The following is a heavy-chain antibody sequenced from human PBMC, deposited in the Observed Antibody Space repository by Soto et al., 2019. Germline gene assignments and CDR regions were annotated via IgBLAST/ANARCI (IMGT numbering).Heavy chain of an antibody. D-gene: IGHD1-26*01. CDR1: GYTFTSYG. J-gene: IGHJ6*02. CDR3: ARSSGTYPPSRYYYGLDV. Sequence: ASVKVSCKASGYTFTSYGFSWVRQAPGQGLEWMGWISAYNGDTNYPQKFQARVTMTTDTSTSTAYLDLRSLRSDGTAVYYCARSSGTYPPSRYYYGLDVWGQGTTVTVSS. CDR2: ISAYNGDT. V-gene: IGHV1-18*01.